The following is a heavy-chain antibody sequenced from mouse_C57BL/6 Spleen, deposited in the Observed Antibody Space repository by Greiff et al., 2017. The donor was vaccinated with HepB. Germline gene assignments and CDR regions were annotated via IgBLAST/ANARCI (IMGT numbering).Heavy chain of an antibody. D-gene: IGHD4-1*01. CDR3: ARETNWDVDY. CDR1: GYSITSGYY. CDR2: ISYDGSN. J-gene: IGHJ2*01. V-gene: IGHV3-6*01. Sequence: EVQLQQSGPGLVKPSQSLSLTCSVTGYSITSGYYWNWIRQFPGNKLEWMGYISYDGSNNYNPSLKNRISITRDTSKNQFFLKLNSVTTVDTATYYCARETNWDVDYWGQGTTLTVAS.